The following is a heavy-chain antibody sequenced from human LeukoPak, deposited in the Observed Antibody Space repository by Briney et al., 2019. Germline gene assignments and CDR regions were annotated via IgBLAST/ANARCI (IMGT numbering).Heavy chain of an antibody. D-gene: IGHD3-10*01. CDR1: GYTFTGYY. CDR3: ARRESDRGDY. J-gene: IGHJ4*02. V-gene: IGHV1-2*02. Sequence: ASVKVSCEASGYTFTGYYMHWVRQAPGQGLEWMGWINPNSGGTNYAQKFQGRVTITADKSTSTAYMELSSLRSEDTAVYYCARRESDRGDYWGQGTLVTVSS. CDR2: INPNSGGT.